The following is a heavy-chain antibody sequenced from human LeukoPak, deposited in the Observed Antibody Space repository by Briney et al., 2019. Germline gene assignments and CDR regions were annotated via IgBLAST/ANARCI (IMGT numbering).Heavy chain of an antibody. CDR1: GVMFPSYW. CDR2: IKQDGSEK. J-gene: IGHJ4*02. Sequence: GGSLRLSCAASGVMFPSYWMTWVRKAPGKGLEWVANIKQDGSEKYYVDSVKGRFTISRDNAKNSVYLQMNSLRAEDTAVYYCARRHHFGFLDSWGQGTLVTVSS. V-gene: IGHV3-7*04. D-gene: IGHD3-10*01. CDR3: ARRHHFGFLDS.